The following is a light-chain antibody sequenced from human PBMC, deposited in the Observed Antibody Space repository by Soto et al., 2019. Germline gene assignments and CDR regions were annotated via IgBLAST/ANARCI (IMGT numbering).Light chain of an antibody. V-gene: IGKV3-20*01. CDR3: QQYGSSPYT. Sequence: EIVLTQSPGTLSLSPGERATLSCRASQSVRSNYLGWYQQKPGQAPGLLIYGASSRATGIPDRFSGSGSGTDFTLTISRLEPEDFAVYYCQQYGSSPYTFGQGTKLEIK. CDR2: GAS. J-gene: IGKJ2*01. CDR1: QSVRSNY.